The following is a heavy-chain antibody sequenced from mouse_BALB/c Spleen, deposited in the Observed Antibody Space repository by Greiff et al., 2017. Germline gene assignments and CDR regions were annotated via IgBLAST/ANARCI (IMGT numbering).Heavy chain of an antibody. Sequence: EVKVVESGGGLVKPGGSLKLSCAASGFTFSSYAMSWVRQTPEKRLEWVASISSGGSTYYPDSVKGRFTISRDNARNILYLQMSSLRSEDTAMYYCARGRDDYFYAMDYWGQGTSVTVSS. CDR3: ARGRDDYFYAMDY. D-gene: IGHD2-4*01. CDR2: ISSGGST. V-gene: IGHV5-6-5*01. J-gene: IGHJ4*01. CDR1: GFTFSSYA.